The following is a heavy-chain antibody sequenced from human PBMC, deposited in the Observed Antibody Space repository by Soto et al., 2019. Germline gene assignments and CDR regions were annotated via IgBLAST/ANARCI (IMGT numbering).Heavy chain of an antibody. V-gene: IGHV1-18*01. CDR1: GYTFITYG. Sequence: ASVKVSCKASGYTFITYGISWVLQAPGQGLEWMGWISSYNGNTNYAQKLQGRVTMTTDTSTTTAYMELRSLRSDDTAVYYCARDRPTSSIRARDYYYAMDVWGQGTTVTV. J-gene: IGHJ6*02. D-gene: IGHD6-6*01. CDR3: ARDRPTSSIRARDYYYAMDV. CDR2: ISSYNGNT.